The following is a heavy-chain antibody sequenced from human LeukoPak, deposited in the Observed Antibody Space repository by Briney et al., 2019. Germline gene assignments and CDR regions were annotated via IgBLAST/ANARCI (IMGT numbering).Heavy chain of an antibody. CDR3: ARDSPLTTVTTFPYWYFDL. CDR1: GDSVSSNSAA. CDR2: TYYRSKWYN. J-gene: IGHJ2*01. D-gene: IGHD4-17*01. Sequence: SQTLSLTCAISGDSVSSNSAAWNWVRQSPSRGLEWLGRTYYRSKWYNDYAVSVKSRITINPDTSKNQFSLQLNSVTPEDTAVYYCARDSPLTTVTTFPYWYFDLWGRGTLVTVSS. V-gene: IGHV6-1*01.